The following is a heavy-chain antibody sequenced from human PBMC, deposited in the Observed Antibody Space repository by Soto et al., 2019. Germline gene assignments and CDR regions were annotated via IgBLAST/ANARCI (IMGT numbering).Heavy chain of an antibody. CDR2: ISAYNGNT. CDR1: GYTFTSYG. D-gene: IGHD6-19*01. CDR3: ARVLGQWLVPSFDY. Sequence: GASVKVSCKASGYTFTSYGISWVRQAPGQGLEWMGWISAYNGNTNYAQKLQGRVTMTTDTSTSTAYMELRSLRSDDTAVYYCARVLGQWLVPSFDYWGQGTLVTVSS. V-gene: IGHV1-18*01. J-gene: IGHJ4*02.